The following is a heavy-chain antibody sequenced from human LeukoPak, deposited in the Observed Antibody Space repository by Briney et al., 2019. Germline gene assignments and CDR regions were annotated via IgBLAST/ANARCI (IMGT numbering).Heavy chain of an antibody. J-gene: IGHJ5*02. V-gene: IGHV3-74*01. CDR3: ARSASGYDS. CDR2: IDDDGTGT. Sequence: GWSLRLSCAASGFPFSGYWMHWVRQAPGKGLVWVSRIDDDGTGTTYADSVKGRFTISRDNAKNTLYLQMNSLRVEDTPVYYCARSASGYDSWGQGTLVTVSS. CDR1: GFPFSGYW. D-gene: IGHD5-12*01.